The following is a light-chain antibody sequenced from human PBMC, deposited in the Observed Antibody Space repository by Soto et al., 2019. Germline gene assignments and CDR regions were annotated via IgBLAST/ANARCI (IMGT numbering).Light chain of an antibody. V-gene: IGLV2-11*01. CDR1: SSNVGGYTY. CDR3: CSYAGSYSWG. CDR2: DVT. Sequence: QSALTQPRSVSGSPGQSVTISCTGTSSNVGGYTYVSWYQQHPGIAPQLIIYDVTKRPSGVPDRFSGSKSGNTASLTISGLQAEDEADYYCCSYAGSYSWGFGGGTKLTVL. J-gene: IGLJ3*02.